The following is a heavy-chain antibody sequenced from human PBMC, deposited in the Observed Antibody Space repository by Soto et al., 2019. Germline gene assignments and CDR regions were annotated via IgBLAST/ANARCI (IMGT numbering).Heavy chain of an antibody. CDR2: IYHSGST. CDR1: GGSISSSNW. CDR3: AGTYYYDSSGYYDS. Sequence: PSETLSLTCAVSGGSISSSNWWSWVRQPPGKGLEWIGEIYHSGSTNYNPSLKSRVTISVDKSKKQFSLKLSSVTAADTAVYYCAGTYYYDSSGYYDSWGQGTLVTVSS. D-gene: IGHD3-22*01. V-gene: IGHV4-4*02. J-gene: IGHJ5*01.